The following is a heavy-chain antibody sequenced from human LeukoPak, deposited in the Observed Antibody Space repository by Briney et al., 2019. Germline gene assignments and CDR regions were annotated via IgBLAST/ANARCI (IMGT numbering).Heavy chain of an antibody. CDR3: ARFGRGVGAHPDY. D-gene: IGHD1-26*01. CDR1: GFTFSSYS. Sequence: PGGSLRLSCAASGFTFSSYSMNWVRQAPGKGLEWVSSISSSSSYIYYADSVKGRFTISRDNAKNSLYLQMNSLRAEDTAVYYCARFGRGVGAHPDYWGQGTLVTVSS. V-gene: IGHV3-21*01. J-gene: IGHJ4*02. CDR2: ISSSSSYI.